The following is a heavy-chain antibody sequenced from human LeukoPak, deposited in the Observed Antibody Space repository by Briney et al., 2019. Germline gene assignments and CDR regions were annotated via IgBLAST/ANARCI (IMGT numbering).Heavy chain of an antibody. CDR2: IRSKADGGTT. Sequence: GGSLRLSCAASGFSFSNAWMSWVRQAPGKGLEWVGRIRSKADGGTTDYAAPEKGRFTISRDDSKNTLYLQMSSLKTEDTAVYYCASPTSGQSFDIWGQGTMVTVSS. J-gene: IGHJ3*02. D-gene: IGHD6-19*01. CDR1: GFSFSNAW. V-gene: IGHV3-15*01. CDR3: ASPTSGQSFDI.